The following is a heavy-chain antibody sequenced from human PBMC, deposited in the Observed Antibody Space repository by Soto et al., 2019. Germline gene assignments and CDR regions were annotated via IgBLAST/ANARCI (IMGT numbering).Heavy chain of an antibody. Sequence: QVQLQQWGAGLLKPSETLSLTCAVYGGSFSGYYWSWIRQPPGKGLEWIGEINHSGSTNYNPSLKSRVTISVDTFKNQFSPKLSSVTAADTAVYYWARGGQGGVFDRGSGQYRVLDYLGQGTLVTVSS. CDR2: INHSGST. V-gene: IGHV4-34*01. CDR1: GGSFSGYY. D-gene: IGHD3-16*01. CDR3: ARGGQGGVFDRGSGQYRVLDY. J-gene: IGHJ4*02.